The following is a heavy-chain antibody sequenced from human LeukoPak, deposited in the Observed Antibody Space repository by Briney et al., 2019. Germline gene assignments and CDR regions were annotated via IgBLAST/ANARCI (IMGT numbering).Heavy chain of an antibody. J-gene: IGHJ4*02. V-gene: IGHV3-9*01. Sequence: PGGSLRLSCAASGFTFDDYAMHWVRQAPGEGLEWVSGISWNSGSIGYADSVKGRFTISRDNAKNSLYLQMNSLRAEDTALYYCAKEGYSGYDFDYWGQGTLVTVSS. CDR1: GFTFDDYA. CDR2: ISWNSGSI. CDR3: AKEGYSGYDFDY. D-gene: IGHD5-12*01.